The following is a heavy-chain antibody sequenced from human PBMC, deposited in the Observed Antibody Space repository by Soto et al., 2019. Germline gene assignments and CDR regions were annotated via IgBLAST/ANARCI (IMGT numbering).Heavy chain of an antibody. D-gene: IGHD2-15*01. CDR1: GYTFTSYY. J-gene: IGHJ4*02. Sequence: QVQLVQSGAEVKKPGASVKVSCKASGYTFTSYYMHWVRQAPGQGLEWMGIINPSGGSTSYAQKFQGRFNMTRDTSTSTVYMELSSLRSEDTAVYYCARDWDVWGWWLRGLGYWGQGTLVTVSS. CDR2: INPSGGST. V-gene: IGHV1-46*01. CDR3: ARDWDVWGWWLRGLGY.